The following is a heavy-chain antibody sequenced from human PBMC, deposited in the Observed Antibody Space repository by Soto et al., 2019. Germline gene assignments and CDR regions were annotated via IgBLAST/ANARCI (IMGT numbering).Heavy chain of an antibody. J-gene: IGHJ3*02. CDR1: GDSFTSYW. CDR2: IDPSDSYT. CDR3: ARHDPYCSSTSCYVGAFDI. D-gene: IGHD2-2*01. V-gene: IGHV5-10-1*01. Sequence: GESLKISCKGSGDSFTSYWISWVRQMPGKGLEWMGRIDPSDSYTNYSPSFQGHVTISADKSISTAYLQWSSLKASDTAMYYCARHDPYCSSTSCYVGAFDIWGQGTIVTVS.